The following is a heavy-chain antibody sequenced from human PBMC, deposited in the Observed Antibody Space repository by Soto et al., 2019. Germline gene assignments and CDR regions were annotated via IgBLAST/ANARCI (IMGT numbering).Heavy chain of an antibody. CDR3: AKDTVAAIDY. Sequence: QVHLVESGGGVVQPGRSLRLSCAASGFVFSDYGMHWVRQPPGKGLEWVALISYDGDIKYYADSVKGRFTISRDNSRNTVYLQMNSLRLEDAALYYCAKDTVAAIDYWGQGTLVTVSS. V-gene: IGHV3-30*18. J-gene: IGHJ4*02. CDR2: ISYDGDIK. CDR1: GFVFSDYG. D-gene: IGHD6-13*01.